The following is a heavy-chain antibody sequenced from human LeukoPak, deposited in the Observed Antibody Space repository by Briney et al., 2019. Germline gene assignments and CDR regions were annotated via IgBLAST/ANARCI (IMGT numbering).Heavy chain of an antibody. D-gene: IGHD5-24*01. CDR2: IYYSGST. CDR1: GGSISSYY. CDR3: ARVGRRDGYNFAFDI. V-gene: IGHV4-59*01. J-gene: IGHJ3*02. Sequence: SETLSLTCTVSGGSISSYYWSWIRQPPGKGLEWIGYIYYSGSTNYNPSLKSRVTISVDTSKNQFSLKLSSVTAADTAVYYCARVGRRDGYNFAFDIWGQGTMVTVSS.